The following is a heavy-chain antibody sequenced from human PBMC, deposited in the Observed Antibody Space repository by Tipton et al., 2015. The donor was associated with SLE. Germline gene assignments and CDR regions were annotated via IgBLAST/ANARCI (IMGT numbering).Heavy chain of an antibody. CDR3: ARVGYSSGSYYFDY. D-gene: IGHD6-19*01. CDR1: GGSISSHY. CDR2: IYTSGST. V-gene: IGHV4-4*07. Sequence: LRLSCSVFGGSISSHYWTWIRQPAGKGLEWIGRIYTSGSTNYKPSLKSRITMSVDTSKNQFSLKLTSVTAADTAVYYCARVGYSSGSYYFDYWGQGTLVTVSS. J-gene: IGHJ4*02.